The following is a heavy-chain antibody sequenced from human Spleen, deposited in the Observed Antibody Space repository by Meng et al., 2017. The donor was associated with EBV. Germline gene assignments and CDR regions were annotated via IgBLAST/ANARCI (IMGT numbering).Heavy chain of an antibody. V-gene: IGHV1-69*01. CDR1: GGNFRISA. CDR2: LLPILGEP. Sequence: QVAVGPFGAEVKRAGSSVKVACKASGGNFRISAISWLRQAPGQGLEWMGGLLPILGEPNYAQRFQDRVTITADESTSTGYMELSSLRSDDTAVYYCARESGRGYSSDYWGQGTLVTVSS. J-gene: IGHJ4*02. CDR3: ARESGRGYSSDY. D-gene: IGHD5-18*01.